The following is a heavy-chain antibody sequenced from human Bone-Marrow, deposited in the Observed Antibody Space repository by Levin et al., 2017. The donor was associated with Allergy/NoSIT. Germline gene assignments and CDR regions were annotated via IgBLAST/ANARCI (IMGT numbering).Heavy chain of an antibody. V-gene: IGHV3-23*01. CDR2: MSGSGGNT. CDR1: EFTFSSYA. CDR3: ARDEGWFGELSHAFDI. D-gene: IGHD3-10*01. J-gene: IGHJ3*02. Sequence: GESLKISCAASEFTFSSYAMNWVRQAPGKGLEWVSIMSGSGGNTYYADSVKGRFTISRDNSKNTLYLQMNSLRAEDTAVYYCARDEGWFGELSHAFDIWGQGTMVIVSS.